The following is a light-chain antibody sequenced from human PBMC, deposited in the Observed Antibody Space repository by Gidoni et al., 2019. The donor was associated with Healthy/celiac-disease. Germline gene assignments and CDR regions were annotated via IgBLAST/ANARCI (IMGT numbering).Light chain of an antibody. CDR1: QRVSSSY. CDR2: GAS. V-gene: IGKV3-20*01. CDR3: QQYGSSPLIP. J-gene: IGKJ5*01. Sequence: IVLTQSPGTLSLSPGERATLSCRASQRVSSSYLAWNQQKPGQAPRPLIYGASSRATAIPARASGSGPGTDFTLTISRLEPEAFAVYYCQQYGSSPLIPFGQXTRLEIK.